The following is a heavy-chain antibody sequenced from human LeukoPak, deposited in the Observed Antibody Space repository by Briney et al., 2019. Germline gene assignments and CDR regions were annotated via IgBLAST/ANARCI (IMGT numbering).Heavy chain of an antibody. V-gene: IGHV4-30-4*07. D-gene: IGHD4-17*01. J-gene: IGHJ4*02. CDR1: GGSISSGGYS. Sequence: SETLSPTCAVSGGSISSGGYSWSWIRQSPGKGLEWIGYIYYSGYTYYNPSLQSRLTISVDTSKNQFSLKLSSVTAADTAVYYCARTKKVGYGDYENYFDYWGQGTLVTVSS. CDR3: ARTKKVGYGDYENYFDY. CDR2: IYYSGYT.